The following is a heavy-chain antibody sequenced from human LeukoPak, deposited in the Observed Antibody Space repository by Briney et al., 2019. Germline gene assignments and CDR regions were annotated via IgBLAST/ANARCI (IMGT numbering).Heavy chain of an antibody. J-gene: IGHJ4*02. CDR1: GGSISSSSYY. CDR3: ARAGTMIDY. CDR2: IYYSGST. V-gene: IGHV4-39*07. Sequence: SETLSLTCTVSGGSISSSSYYWGWIRQPPGKGLEWIGSIYYSGSTYYNPSLKSRVTISVDTSKNQFSLKLSSVTAADTAVYYCARAGTMIDYWGQGTLVTVSS. D-gene: IGHD3-10*01.